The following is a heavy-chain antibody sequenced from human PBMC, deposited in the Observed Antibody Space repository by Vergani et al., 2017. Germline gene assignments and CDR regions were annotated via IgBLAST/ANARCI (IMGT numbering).Heavy chain of an antibody. Sequence: EVQLLESGGGLAQPGGSLRLSCAASGFTFSNAWMSWVRQAPGKGLEWVGRIKSKTDGGTTDYAAPVKGRFTISRDDSKNTLYLQMNSLKTEDTAVYYCTTDVFSLLAFDYWGQGTLVTVSS. J-gene: IGHJ4*02. V-gene: IGHV3-15*01. CDR2: IKSKTDGGTT. CDR3: TTDVFSLLAFDY. CDR1: GFTFSNAW. D-gene: IGHD2-15*01.